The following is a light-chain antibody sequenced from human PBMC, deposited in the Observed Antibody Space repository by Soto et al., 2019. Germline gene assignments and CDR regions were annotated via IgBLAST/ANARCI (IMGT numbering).Light chain of an antibody. V-gene: IGKV1-27*01. J-gene: IGKJ1*01. CDR1: QGISDF. Sequence: DIQMTQSPSSLSASVGDEVTITCRASQGISDFLAWYQQKPGKVPRLLIYAASTLQSGVPSRFSGSGSGTDFTLTISTLQPEDVATYYCQKYNSAPWTFGQGTKVDIK. CDR2: AAS. CDR3: QKYNSAPWT.